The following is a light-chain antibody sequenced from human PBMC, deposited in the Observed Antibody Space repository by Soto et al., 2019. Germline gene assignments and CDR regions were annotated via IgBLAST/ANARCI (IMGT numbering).Light chain of an antibody. CDR3: QQYNRYGP. J-gene: IGKJ1*01. CDR1: QNNRSR. Sequence: QMTQSPSTLSASVGDRVTITCRASQNNRSRLAWCPQKPGKAPKLLIYDASSWEVGVPERFSGRGAGTEFTLTISHLQTDDFATYYCQQYNRYGPFGQGTKVE. V-gene: IGKV1-5*01. CDR2: DAS.